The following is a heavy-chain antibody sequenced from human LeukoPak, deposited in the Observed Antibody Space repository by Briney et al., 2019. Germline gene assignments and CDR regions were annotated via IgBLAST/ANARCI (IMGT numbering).Heavy chain of an antibody. Sequence: GGSLRLSCAASGFTFSSYAMSWVRQAPGKGLEWVSAISGSGGSTYYADSVKGRFTISRDNSKNTLYLQMNSLRAEDTAVYYCAKDPYYDILTGYRDLYYFDYWGQGTLVTVSS. V-gene: IGHV3-23*01. CDR1: GFTFSSYA. CDR3: AKDPYYDILTGYRDLYYFDY. D-gene: IGHD3-9*01. J-gene: IGHJ4*02. CDR2: ISGSGGST.